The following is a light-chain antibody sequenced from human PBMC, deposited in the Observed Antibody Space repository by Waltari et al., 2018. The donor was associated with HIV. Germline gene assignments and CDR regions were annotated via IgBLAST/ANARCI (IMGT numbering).Light chain of an antibody. CDR2: YVT. V-gene: IGLV2-23*02. CDR1: SSNVGGDDL. J-gene: IGLJ1*01. CDR3: CSCPRSGIRYV. Sequence: QPALNQPASVSGSPGQSMTISCTGTSSNVGGDDLVSWYQQHPGEAPKLIIYYVTKQPSGGSNRFSGSKSGNTASLTISGLQAEDEADYYCCSCPRSGIRYVFGTGTKVTVL.